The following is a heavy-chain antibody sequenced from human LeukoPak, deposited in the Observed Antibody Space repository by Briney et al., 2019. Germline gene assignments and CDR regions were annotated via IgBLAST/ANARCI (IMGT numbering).Heavy chain of an antibody. J-gene: IGHJ4*02. CDR2: IYSGGST. CDR3: ARGFSSSWYVFDY. V-gene: IGHV3-53*01. Sequence: PGGSLRLSCAASGFTFSNAWMSWVRQAPGKGLEWVSVIYSGGSTYYADSVKGRFTISRDNSKNTLYLQMNSLRAEDTAGYYCARGFSSSWYVFDYWGQGTLVTVSS. CDR1: GFTFSNAW. D-gene: IGHD6-13*01.